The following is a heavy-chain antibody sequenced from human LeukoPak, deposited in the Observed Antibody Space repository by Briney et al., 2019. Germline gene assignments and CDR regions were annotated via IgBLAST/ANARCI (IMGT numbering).Heavy chain of an antibody. D-gene: IGHD6-19*01. CDR3: AKDGLAVSHNELDP. J-gene: IGHJ5*02. CDR2: IEGDGSEK. CDR1: GFTFSRYW. V-gene: IGHV3-7*03. Sequence: GGSLRLSCAASGFTFSRYWMSWVRQAPGKGLEWVANIEGDGSEKNYVDSVKGRFTISRDNPKKTLYLQMDSLRAEDTAVYYCAKDGLAVSHNELDPWGQGTLVTVSS.